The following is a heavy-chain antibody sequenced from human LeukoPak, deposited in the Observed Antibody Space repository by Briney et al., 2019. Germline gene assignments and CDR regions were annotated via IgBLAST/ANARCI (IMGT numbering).Heavy chain of an antibody. CDR2: ISGDGTST. CDR3: AKLGYYFDY. D-gene: IGHD3-16*01. Sequence: GGSLRLSCAAPEFTFSRYWMHWVRQAPGKGLVWVSYISGDGTSTSYADSVKGRFTISRDNSKNTLYLQMNSLRAEDTAVYYCAKLGYYFDYWGQGTLVTVSS. CDR1: EFTFSRYW. J-gene: IGHJ4*02. V-gene: IGHV3-74*01.